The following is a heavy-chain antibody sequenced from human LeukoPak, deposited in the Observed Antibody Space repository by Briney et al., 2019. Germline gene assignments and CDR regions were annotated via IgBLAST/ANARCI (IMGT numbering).Heavy chain of an antibody. Sequence: SETLSLTCTVSGYSISSGYYWGWIRQPPGKGLEWIGSIYHSGSTYYNPSLKSRVTISVDTSKNQFSLKLSSVTAADTAVYYCARDSEAWELHYWGQGTLVTVSS. J-gene: IGHJ4*02. CDR2: IYHSGST. CDR1: GYSISSGYY. CDR3: ARDSEAWELHY. D-gene: IGHD1-26*01. V-gene: IGHV4-38-2*02.